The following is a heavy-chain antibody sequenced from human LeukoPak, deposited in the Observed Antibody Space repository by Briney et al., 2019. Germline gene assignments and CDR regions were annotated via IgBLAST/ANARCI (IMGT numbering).Heavy chain of an antibody. J-gene: IGHJ5*02. D-gene: IGHD3/OR15-3a*01. CDR3: ARSPGMGWRTGANNWFDP. CDR1: GGSISSGSYY. Sequence: PSETLSLTCTVSGGSISSGSYYWSWIRQPAGKGLEWIGRMYSSGSTNYNPSLKSRVTISVDTSKNQFSLKLSSVTAADTAVYYCARSPGMGWRTGANNWFDPWGQGTLVTVSS. V-gene: IGHV4-61*02. CDR2: MYSSGST.